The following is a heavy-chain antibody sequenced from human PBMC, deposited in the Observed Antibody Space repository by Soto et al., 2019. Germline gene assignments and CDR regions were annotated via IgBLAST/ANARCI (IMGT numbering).Heavy chain of an antibody. J-gene: IGHJ4*02. CDR3: ARTYSSSWSPFDY. CDR2: INHSGST. Sequence: QVQLQQWGAGLLKPSETLSLTCAVYGGSFSGYYWSWIRQPPGKGLEWIGEINHSGSTNYNPSLKRRVTIPVDTSKNQFSRKLSSVTAADTAVYYCARTYSSSWSPFDYWGQGTLVTVSS. D-gene: IGHD6-13*01. V-gene: IGHV4-34*01. CDR1: GGSFSGYY.